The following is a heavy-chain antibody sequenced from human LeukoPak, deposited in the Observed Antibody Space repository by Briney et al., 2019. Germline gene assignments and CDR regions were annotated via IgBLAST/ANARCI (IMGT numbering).Heavy chain of an antibody. D-gene: IGHD3-16*01. CDR1: AFSFNNYA. Sequence: GGSLRLACAASAFSFNNYAMNWVRQAPGKGLEWVALISYDGGDKYYAESMKGRITISRDNAENTLYLQMNNLRPDDTAFYFCVKEGVEYSYSYGDYWGQGTLVTVSA. CDR2: ISYDGGDK. J-gene: IGHJ4*02. CDR3: VKEGVEYSYSYGDY. V-gene: IGHV3-30*18.